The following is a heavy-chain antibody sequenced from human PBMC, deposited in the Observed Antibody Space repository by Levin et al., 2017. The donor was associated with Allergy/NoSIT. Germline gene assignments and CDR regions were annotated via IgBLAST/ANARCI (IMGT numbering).Heavy chain of an antibody. CDR3: AKDRPDDYGETTESYFDY. D-gene: IGHD4-17*01. Sequence: GGSLRLSCAASGFTFSSYAMSWVRQAPGKGLEWVSAISGSGGSPSYADSVKGRFTISRDNSKNTLYLQMNSLRAEDTAVYYCAKDRPDDYGETTESYFDYWGQGTLVTVSS. CDR1: GFTFSSYA. CDR2: ISGSGGSP. V-gene: IGHV3-23*01. J-gene: IGHJ4*02.